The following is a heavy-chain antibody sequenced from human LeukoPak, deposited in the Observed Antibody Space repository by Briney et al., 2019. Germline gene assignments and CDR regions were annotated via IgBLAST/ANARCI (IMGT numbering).Heavy chain of an antibody. CDR2: ISSSSSYI. V-gene: IGHV3-21*01. D-gene: IGHD3-3*01. CDR1: GFTFSSYS. J-gene: IGHJ3*02. CDR3: ARDPYYDFWSDYGTEAFDI. Sequence: PGGSLRLSCAASGFTFSSYSMNWVRQAPGKGLEWVSSISSSSSYIYYADSLKGRFTISRDNAKNSLYLQMNSLRAEDTAVYYCARDPYYDFWSDYGTEAFDIWGQGT.